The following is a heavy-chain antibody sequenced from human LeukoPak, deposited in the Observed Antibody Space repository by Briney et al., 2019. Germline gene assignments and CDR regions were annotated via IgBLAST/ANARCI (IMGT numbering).Heavy chain of an antibody. CDR3: AKAAQGGFDNSNSPKH. D-gene: IGHD4-11*01. V-gene: IGHV3-33*06. CDR1: GFTFSHFG. Sequence: PGTSLRLSCEASGFTFSHFGMHWVRQAPGKGLEWVAVIWSDATNQYYGDSVKGRFTISRDNFKKTVSLQMDSLRAEDTAVYYCAKAAQGGFDNSNSPKHGGRGPWVTVSS. CDR2: IWSDATNQ. J-gene: IGHJ1*01.